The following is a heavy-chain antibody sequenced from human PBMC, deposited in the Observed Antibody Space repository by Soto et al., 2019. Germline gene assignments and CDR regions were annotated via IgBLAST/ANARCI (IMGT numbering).Heavy chain of an antibody. Sequence: PGGSLRLSCVGSGFTFSSYNLDWVRQAPGERLQWISYISRSSGTIHYADSVKGRFTISRDNAKNSLYLHMNSLRDEDTAVYYCVRAGVAYHYDHWGHGTLVTVSS. J-gene: IGHJ5*02. CDR2: ISRSSGTI. CDR1: GFTFSSYN. V-gene: IGHV3-48*02. D-gene: IGHD3-16*01. CDR3: VRAGVAYHYDH.